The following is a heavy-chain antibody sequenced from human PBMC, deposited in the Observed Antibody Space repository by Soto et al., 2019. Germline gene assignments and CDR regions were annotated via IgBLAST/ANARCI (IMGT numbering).Heavy chain of an antibody. CDR2: ISPYNGTT. J-gene: IGHJ6*02. CDR1: GYTFINFG. V-gene: IGHV1-18*04. CDR3: ARNQHVDSPSHRCGMDV. D-gene: IGHD4-17*01. Sequence: GASVKVSCKASGYTFINFGITWVRPAPGQGLEWLGWISPYNGTTNYAQKFQGRVSMTTETSTSADYMELRSLRSDDTAVYYCARNQHVDSPSHRCGMDVLGQGAPVTVS.